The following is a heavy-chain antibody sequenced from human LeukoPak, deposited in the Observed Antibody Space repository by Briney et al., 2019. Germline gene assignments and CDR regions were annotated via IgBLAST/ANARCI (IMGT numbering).Heavy chain of an antibody. V-gene: IGHV1-69*13. CDR3: ARSDSYTWFDP. CDR1: GGTFSSYA. Sequence: ASVKVSCKASGGTFSSYAISWVRQAPGQGLEWMGGIIPIFGTANYAQKFQGRVTITADESTSTAYMELSRLRSDDTAVYYCARSDSYTWFDPWGQGTLVTVSS. J-gene: IGHJ5*02. CDR2: IIPIFGTA. D-gene: IGHD2-15*01.